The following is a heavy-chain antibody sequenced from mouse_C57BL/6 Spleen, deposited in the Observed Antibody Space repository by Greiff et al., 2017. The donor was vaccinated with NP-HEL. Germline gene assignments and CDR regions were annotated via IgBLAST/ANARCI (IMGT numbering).Heavy chain of an antibody. V-gene: IGHV1-82*01. CDR2: IYPGDSDT. CDR3: EMDWDY. J-gene: IGHJ2*01. D-gene: IGHD4-1*01. Sequence: VQLQQSGPELVKPGASVKLSCTASGFAFSSSWMNWVQQRPGKGLEWIGRIYPGDSDTNYHGKFTGKATLTADKSASTAYMQLSCLASEDSDVDFCEMDWDYWGQGTTLTVSS. CDR1: GFAFSSSW.